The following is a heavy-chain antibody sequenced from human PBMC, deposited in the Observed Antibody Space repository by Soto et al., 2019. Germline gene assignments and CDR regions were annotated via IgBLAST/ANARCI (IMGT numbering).Heavy chain of an antibody. J-gene: IGHJ6*03. Sequence: GGSLRLSCAASGFTFSSYSMNWVRQAPGKGLEWVSSISSSSSYIYYADSVKGRFTISRDNAKNSLYLQMNSLRAEDTAVYYCAREERYCSSTSCYATLNYYYYYMDVWGKGTTVTVSS. CDR2: ISSSSSYI. D-gene: IGHD2-2*01. CDR3: AREERYCSSTSCYATLNYYYYYMDV. CDR1: GFTFSSYS. V-gene: IGHV3-21*01.